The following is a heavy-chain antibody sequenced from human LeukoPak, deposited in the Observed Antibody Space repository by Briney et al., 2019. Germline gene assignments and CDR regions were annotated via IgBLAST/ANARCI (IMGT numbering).Heavy chain of an antibody. Sequence: ASVKVSCKASGYTFTSYYMHWVRQAPGQGLEWMGIINPSGGSTSYAQKFQGRVTMTRDMSTSTVYMELSSLRSEGTAVYYCARDGFSTSSAFDIWGQGTMVTVSS. J-gene: IGHJ3*02. CDR1: GYTFTSYY. V-gene: IGHV1-46*01. CDR3: ARDGFSTSSAFDI. CDR2: INPSGGST. D-gene: IGHD3-3*01.